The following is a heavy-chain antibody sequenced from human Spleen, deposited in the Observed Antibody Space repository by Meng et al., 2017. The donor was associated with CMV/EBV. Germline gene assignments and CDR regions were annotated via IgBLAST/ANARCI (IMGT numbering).Heavy chain of an antibody. D-gene: IGHD2-21*01. CDR1: GFTFSSYW. V-gene: IGHV3-23*01. CDR3: AKDLNYGGISGLDY. Sequence: GESLKISCAASGFTFSSYWMSWVRQAPGGGLEWVSTLTSGGGAFYADSVKGRFTISRDNSKNTLYLQMNSLRAEDTALFYCAKDLNYGGISGLDYWGQGTPVTVSS. CDR2: LTSGGGA. J-gene: IGHJ4*02.